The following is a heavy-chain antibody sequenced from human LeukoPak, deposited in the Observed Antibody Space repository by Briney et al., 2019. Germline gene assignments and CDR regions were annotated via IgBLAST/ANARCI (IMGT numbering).Heavy chain of an antibody. CDR1: GYTFTSYG. Sequence: GASVKVSCKASGYTFTSYGISWVRQAPGQELEWMGWISAYNGNTNYAQKLQGRVTMTTDTSTSTAYMELRSLRSDDTAVYYCARGGWGYCSSTSCYGLDYWGQGTLVTVSS. D-gene: IGHD2-2*01. V-gene: IGHV1-18*01. CDR3: ARGGWGYCSSTSCYGLDY. J-gene: IGHJ4*02. CDR2: ISAYNGNT.